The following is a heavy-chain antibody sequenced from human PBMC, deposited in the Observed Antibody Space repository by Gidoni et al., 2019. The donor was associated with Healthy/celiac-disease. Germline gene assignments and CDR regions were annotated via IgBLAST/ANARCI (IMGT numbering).Heavy chain of an antibody. J-gene: IGHJ3*02. CDR3: ARDSYDHGDYQGGAAFDI. CDR2: ISSSSSYI. CDR1: GFTFSSYS. D-gene: IGHD4-17*01. V-gene: IGHV3-21*01. Sequence: EVQLVESGGGLVKPGGSLRLSCAASGFTFSSYSMNWVRQAPGKGLEWVSSISSSSSYIYYADSVKGRFTISRDNAKNSLYLQMNSLRAEDTVVYYCARDSYDHGDYQGGAAFDIWGQGTMVTVSS.